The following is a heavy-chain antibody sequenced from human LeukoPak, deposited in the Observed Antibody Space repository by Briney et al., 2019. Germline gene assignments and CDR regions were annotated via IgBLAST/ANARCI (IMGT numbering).Heavy chain of an antibody. D-gene: IGHD4-11*01. CDR3: ARARGPDYSNYLTSFDY. CDR2: IYYSGGT. CDR1: GGSISSGGYY. V-gene: IGHV4-31*03. J-gene: IGHJ4*02. Sequence: SETLSLTCTVSGGSISSGGYYWSWIRQHPGKGLEWIGYIYYSGGTYYNPSLKSRVTISVDTSENQFSLKLSSVTAADTAVYYCARARGPDYSNYLTSFDYWGQGTLVTVSS.